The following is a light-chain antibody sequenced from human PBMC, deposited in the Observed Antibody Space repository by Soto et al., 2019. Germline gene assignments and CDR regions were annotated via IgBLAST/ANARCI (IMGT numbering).Light chain of an antibody. CDR1: SSDVGGYNY. CDR2: EVS. J-gene: IGLJ2*01. Sequence: QSALTQPPSASGSPGQSVTISCTGTSSDVGGYNYVSWYQQHPGKAPKLMIYEVSKRPSGVADRFSGSKSGNTASLTVSGLQAEDEADYYCSSYASSNNVVFGGGTKLTVL. CDR3: SSYASSNNVV. V-gene: IGLV2-8*01.